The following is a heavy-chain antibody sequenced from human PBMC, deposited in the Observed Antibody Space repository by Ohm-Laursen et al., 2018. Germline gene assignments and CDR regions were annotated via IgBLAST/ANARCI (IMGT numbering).Heavy chain of an antibody. J-gene: IGHJ4*02. CDR3: ARVGSISFDY. D-gene: IGHD6-6*01. CDR2: ISSSSNTI. CDR1: GFTFSSYS. V-gene: IGHV3-48*01. Sequence: SLRLSCAASGFTFSSYSINWVRQAPGKGLEWVSYISSSSNTIYYADSVKGRFTISRDNAKNSLYLQMNSLRAEDTAVYYCARVGSISFDYWGQGTLVTVSS.